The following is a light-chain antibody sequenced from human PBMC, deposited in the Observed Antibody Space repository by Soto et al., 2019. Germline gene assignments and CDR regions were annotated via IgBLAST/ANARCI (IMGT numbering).Light chain of an antibody. CDR3: QEYYTTPFT. Sequence: DIVMTQSPVSLAVSLGERATINCKSSQNVLNSFNNRNYLTWYQQKPGQPAKLLIYWESTREPGVPDRFSGSGSETDFALTFSSLQADDVAVYYCQEYYTTPFTFGQGTKLEIK. CDR1: QNVLNSFNNRNY. CDR2: WES. J-gene: IGKJ2*01. V-gene: IGKV4-1*01.